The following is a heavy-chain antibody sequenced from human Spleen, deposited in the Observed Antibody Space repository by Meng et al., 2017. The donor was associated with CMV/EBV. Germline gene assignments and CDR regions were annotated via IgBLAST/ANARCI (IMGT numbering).Heavy chain of an antibody. CDR3: ARGQGITILAWFDP. CDR2: INPNNGAT. D-gene: IGHD1-14*01. CDR1: GYPFNAFY. J-gene: IGHJ5*02. V-gene: IGHV1-2*02. Sequence: ASVKVSCKASGYPFNAFYMHWVRQAPGQGLEWMGRINPNNGATNYAQKFQGRVTMTRDTSIRTAYMELSSLTSDDTAVYYCARGQGITILAWFDPWGQGTLVTVSS.